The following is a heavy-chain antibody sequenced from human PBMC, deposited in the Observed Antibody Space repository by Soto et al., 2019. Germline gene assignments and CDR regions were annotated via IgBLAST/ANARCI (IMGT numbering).Heavy chain of an antibody. V-gene: IGHV3-21*01. CDR2: ISSSSSYI. Sequence: GGSLRLSFAASGFTFSSYSMNWVRQAPGKGLEWVSSISSSSSYIYYADSVKGRFTISRDNAKNSLYLQMNSLRAEDTAVYYCARGYSGYDYDYWGQGTLVTVSS. J-gene: IGHJ4*02. D-gene: IGHD5-12*01. CDR3: ARGYSGYDYDY. CDR1: GFTFSSYS.